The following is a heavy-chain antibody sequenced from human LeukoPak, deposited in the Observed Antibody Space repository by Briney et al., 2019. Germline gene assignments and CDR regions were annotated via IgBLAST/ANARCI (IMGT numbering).Heavy chain of an antibody. Sequence: SETLSLTCTVSGGSISSYFWSWIRQPAGKGLEWIGRIYTSGSTDYSPSLKSRVTLSVDTSKNQFSLKLSSVTAADTAVYYCARGASGNYHYFDYWGQGTLVTVSS. CDR2: IYTSGST. V-gene: IGHV4-4*07. J-gene: IGHJ4*02. D-gene: IGHD1-26*01. CDR3: ARGASGNYHYFDY. CDR1: GGSISSYF.